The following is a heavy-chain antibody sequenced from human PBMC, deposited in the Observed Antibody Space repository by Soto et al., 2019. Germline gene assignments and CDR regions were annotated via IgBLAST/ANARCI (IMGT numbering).Heavy chain of an antibody. D-gene: IGHD3-9*01. CDR3: ALRYDNRFY. CDR1: GVSISSGGYY. V-gene: IGHV4-31*03. Sequence: SETLSLTCTVSGVSISSGGYYWTWIRQHPGKGLEWIGYIYYSGSTYYNPSLKSRVSISLDTSKNQFSLSLSSVTAANTALYYCALRYDNRFYWGQGTLVTVSS. CDR2: IYYSGST. J-gene: IGHJ4*02.